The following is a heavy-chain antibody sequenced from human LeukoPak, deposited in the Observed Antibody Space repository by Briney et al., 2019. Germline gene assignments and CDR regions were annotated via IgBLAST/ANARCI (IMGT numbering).Heavy chain of an antibody. D-gene: IGHD4-23*01. CDR3: ARRFYGGKGHDAFDI. CDR1: GGSISSYY. Sequence: SETLSLTCTVSGGSISSYYWSWNRQPPGKGLEWIGYIYYSGSTNYNPSLKSRVTISVATSKNQFSLKLSSVTAADTAVYYCARRFYGGKGHDAFDIWGQGTMVTVSS. CDR2: IYYSGST. J-gene: IGHJ3*02. V-gene: IGHV4-59*08.